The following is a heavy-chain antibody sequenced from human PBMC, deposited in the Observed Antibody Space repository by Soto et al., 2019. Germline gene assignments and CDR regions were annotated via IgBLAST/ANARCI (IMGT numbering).Heavy chain of an antibody. CDR3: AREGSYGDKHYFDY. V-gene: IGHV3-33*01. CDR2: IWYDGSNK. Sequence: HPGGSLRLSCAASGFTFSSYGMHWVRQAPGKGLEWVAVIWYDGSNKYYADSVKGRFTISRDNSKNTLYLQMNSLRAEDTAVYYCAREGSYGDKHYFDYWGQGTLVTVSS. J-gene: IGHJ4*02. D-gene: IGHD4-17*01. CDR1: GFTFSSYG.